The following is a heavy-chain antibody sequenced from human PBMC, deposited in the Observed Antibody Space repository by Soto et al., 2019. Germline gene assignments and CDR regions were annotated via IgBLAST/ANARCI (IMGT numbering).Heavy chain of an antibody. J-gene: IGHJ4*01. V-gene: IGHV3-74*01. CDR3: ARAEYAPDY. CDR1: GFIFSSYW. D-gene: IGHD2-2*01. CDR2: VKSDGTST. Sequence: EVQLVESGGGLVQPGGSLRLSCAASGFIFSSYWMHWVRQVPGKGLVWVSRVKSDGTSTSYADFVKGRFTISRDKAKTTVYLQMNSLRVEDTAVYYCARAEYAPDYWGHGTLVTVSS.